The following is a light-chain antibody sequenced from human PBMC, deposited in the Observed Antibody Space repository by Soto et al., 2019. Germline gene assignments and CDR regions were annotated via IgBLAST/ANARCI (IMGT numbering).Light chain of an antibody. V-gene: IGLV2-14*01. Sequence: QSVLTQPASVSGSPGQSITISCTGTSSDVGAYNYVSWYQQHPGKAPKLMIFDVSNRPPGVSDRFSGSKSGNTASLTISGLQAEDEADYYCFSYTSSRTLVFGGGTKLTVL. CDR3: FSYTSSRTLV. CDR2: DVS. J-gene: IGLJ2*01. CDR1: SSDVGAYNY.